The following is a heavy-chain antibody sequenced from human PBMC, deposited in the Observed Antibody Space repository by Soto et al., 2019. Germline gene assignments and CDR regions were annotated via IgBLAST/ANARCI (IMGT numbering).Heavy chain of an antibody. D-gene: IGHD6-13*01. Sequence: QVQLVQSGAEVKKPGSSVKVSCKASGGTFSSYAISWVRQAPGHGLEWMGGIIPIFGTANYAQKFQGSVTITADKSTSTAYVELSSLRSEDTAVYYGARDLGDSRRVSWFDYWGQGTLVTVSS. CDR1: GGTFSSYA. V-gene: IGHV1-69*06. J-gene: IGHJ4*02. CDR3: ARDLGDSRRVSWFDY. CDR2: IIPIFGTA.